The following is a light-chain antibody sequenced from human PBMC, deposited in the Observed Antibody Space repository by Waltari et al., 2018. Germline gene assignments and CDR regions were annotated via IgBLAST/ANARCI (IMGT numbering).Light chain of an antibody. CDR2: GAS. V-gene: IGKV3-15*01. CDR3: QQYNNWPRT. J-gene: IGKJ1*01. Sequence: VMTQSPATLSVSPGERVPLSCRASQSVNNHLAWYQQRPGQSPRLLIYGASDRATGIPARFSASGSGTDFTLTIDSLQSEDFAVYYCQQYNNWPRTFGQGTKVEIK. CDR1: QSVNNH.